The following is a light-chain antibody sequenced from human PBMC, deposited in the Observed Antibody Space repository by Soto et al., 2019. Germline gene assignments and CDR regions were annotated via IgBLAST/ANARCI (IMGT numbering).Light chain of an antibody. CDR3: QQYGSTPRT. CDR1: QSVGKY. Sequence: EIELTQSPASRSMSLGDSATLSCRASQSVGKYLAWYQQKAGQAPRLLIYGASSRATGIPDRFSGSGSGTDFTLTISRLEPEDFAVYYCQQYGSTPRTFGQGTKVDIK. J-gene: IGKJ1*01. V-gene: IGKV3-20*01. CDR2: GAS.